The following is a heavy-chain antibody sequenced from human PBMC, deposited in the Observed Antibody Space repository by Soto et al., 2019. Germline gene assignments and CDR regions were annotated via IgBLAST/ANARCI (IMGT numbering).Heavy chain of an antibody. V-gene: IGHV3-23*01. CDR3: ARSDDKDILTGCYN. D-gene: IGHD3-9*01. J-gene: IGHJ4*02. CDR1: ISHG. Sequence: ISHGSTCIKKAPGKGLEWVSSIGHSGYSINYGDSVKGRFTISRDNSKNMVFLEMNGLRAEDTAVYYCARSDDKDILTGCYNWGQGALVTVSS. CDR2: IGHSGYSI.